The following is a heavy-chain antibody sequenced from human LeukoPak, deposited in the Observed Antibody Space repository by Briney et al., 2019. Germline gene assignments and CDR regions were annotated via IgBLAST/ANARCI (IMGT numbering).Heavy chain of an antibody. J-gene: IGHJ5*02. CDR1: GGSISSYY. V-gene: IGHV4-59*01. CDR2: IHYSGST. D-gene: IGHD3-10*01. Sequence: SETLSLTCTVSGGSISSYYWSWIRQPPGKGLEWIGYIHYSGSTNYNPSLKSRVTISVDTSKNQFSLKLSSVTAADTAVYYCARDRHGSGSYYIIGDNWFDPWGQGTLVTVSS. CDR3: ARDRHGSGSYYIIGDNWFDP.